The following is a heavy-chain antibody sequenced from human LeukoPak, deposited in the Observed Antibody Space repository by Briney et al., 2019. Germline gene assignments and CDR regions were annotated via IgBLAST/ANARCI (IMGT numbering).Heavy chain of an antibody. D-gene: IGHD3-3*01. V-gene: IGHV1-46*01. J-gene: IGHJ6*04. CDR2: INPSGGST. CDR1: GYTFTNYY. Sequence: ASVKVSCKASGYTFTNYYIHWVRQAPGQGLEWMGIINPSGGSTSYAQKFQGRVTMTRDMSTSTVYMELSSLRSEDTAVYYCARAYYDFWSRHNGMDVWGKGTTVTVSS. CDR3: ARAYYDFWSRHNGMDV.